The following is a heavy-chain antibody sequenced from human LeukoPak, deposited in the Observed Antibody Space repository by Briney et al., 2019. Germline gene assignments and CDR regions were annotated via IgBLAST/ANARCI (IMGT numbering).Heavy chain of an antibody. Sequence: SETLSLTCTVSGYSISSGYYWGWIRQPPGKGLEWIGSIYHSGSTYYNPSLKSRVTISVDTSKNQFSLKLSSVTAADTAVYYCARGDDSSSWYVFQHWGQGTLVTVSS. CDR3: ARGDDSSSWYVFQH. V-gene: IGHV4-38-2*02. J-gene: IGHJ1*01. D-gene: IGHD6-13*01. CDR2: IYHSGST. CDR1: GYSISSGYY.